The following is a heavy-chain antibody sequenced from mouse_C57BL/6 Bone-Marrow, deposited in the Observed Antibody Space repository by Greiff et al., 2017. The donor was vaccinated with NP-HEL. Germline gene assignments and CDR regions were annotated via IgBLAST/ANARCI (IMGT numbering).Heavy chain of an antibody. CDR2: FHPYNDDT. J-gene: IGHJ2*01. D-gene: IGHD1-1*01. Sequence: VQLHQSGAELVKPGASVTMSCKASGYTFTTYPIEWLKQNHGKSLEWIGNFHPYNDDTKYNEKFKGKATLTVEKSSSTVYLELSRLTSDDSAVYYCARRENGSSLFCYWGQGTTLTVSS. CDR3: ARRENGSSLFCY. V-gene: IGHV1-47*01. CDR1: GYTFTTYP.